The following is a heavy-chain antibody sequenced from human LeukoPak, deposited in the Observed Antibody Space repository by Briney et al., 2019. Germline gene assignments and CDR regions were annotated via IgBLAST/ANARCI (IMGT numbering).Heavy chain of an antibody. Sequence: SETLSLTCAVSGGSISSSYWSWIRQPPGKGLEWIGYIYYSGSTNYNPSLKSRVTISVDTSKNQFSLKLSSVTAADTAVYYCARGPRSSDFWSGYYSDYWGQGTLVTVSS. V-gene: IGHV4-59*01. CDR2: IYYSGST. CDR3: ARGPRSSDFWSGYYSDY. J-gene: IGHJ4*02. CDR1: GGSISSSY. D-gene: IGHD3-3*01.